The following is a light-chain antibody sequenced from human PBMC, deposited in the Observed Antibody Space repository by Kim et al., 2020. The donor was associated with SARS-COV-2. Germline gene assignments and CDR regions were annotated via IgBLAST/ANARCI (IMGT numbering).Light chain of an antibody. J-gene: IGKJ2*01. CDR3: QQFANLRYP. Sequence: EVVLTQSPATPSLSPGERATLSCGASQTVINNYLAWYQHKPGLPPRLLIYDASTRAAGIPDRFSGSGSGTDFTLTINRLPPEDVAVYYCQQFANLRYPFGQGTKLEIK. CDR1: QTVINNY. CDR2: DAS. V-gene: IGKV3D-20*01.